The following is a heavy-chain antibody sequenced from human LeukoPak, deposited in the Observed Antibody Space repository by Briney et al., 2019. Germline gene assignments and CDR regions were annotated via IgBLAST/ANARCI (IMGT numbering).Heavy chain of an antibody. CDR2: ISAYNGNT. Sequence: ASVKVSCKASGYTFTGYYMHWVRQAPGQGLEWMGWISAYNGNTNYAQKLQGRVTMTTDTSTSTAYMELKSLRSDDTAVYYCARDRLESLPYTRFDYWGQGTLVTVSS. CDR1: GYTFTGYY. J-gene: IGHJ4*02. CDR3: ARDRLESLPYTRFDY. D-gene: IGHD3-3*01. V-gene: IGHV1-18*04.